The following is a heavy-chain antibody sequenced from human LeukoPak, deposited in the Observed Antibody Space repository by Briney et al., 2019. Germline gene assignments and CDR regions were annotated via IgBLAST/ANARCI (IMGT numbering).Heavy chain of an antibody. V-gene: IGHV4-39*07. CDR1: RGSIASSDYY. CDR2: IYYSGSA. J-gene: IGHJ3*02. Sequence: SETLSLTCTVSRGSIASSDYYWGWIRQSPGRGLEWIGSIYYSGSAYYSPSLKSRVTISVDTSKNQFSLKLSSVTAADTAVYYCARAEDIEAFDIWGQGTMVTVSS. D-gene: IGHD5-12*01. CDR3: ARAEDIEAFDI.